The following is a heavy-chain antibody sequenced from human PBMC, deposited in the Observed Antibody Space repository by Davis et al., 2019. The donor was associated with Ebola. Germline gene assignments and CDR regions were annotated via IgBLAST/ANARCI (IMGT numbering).Heavy chain of an antibody. J-gene: IGHJ4*02. V-gene: IGHV3-30*01. CDR3: ARDRPRVLLWFGDFLN. D-gene: IGHD3-10*01. Sequence: DSVKGRFTISRDNSKNTLYLQMNSLRAEDTAVYYCARDRPRVLLWFGDFLNWGQGTLVTVSS.